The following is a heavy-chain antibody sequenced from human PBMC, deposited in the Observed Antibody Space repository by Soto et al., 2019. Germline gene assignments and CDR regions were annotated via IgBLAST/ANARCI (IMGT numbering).Heavy chain of an antibody. V-gene: IGHV1-2*02. D-gene: IGHD1-7*01. CDR3: ARELELQGDYYYYYGMDV. CDR1: GYTFTGYY. CDR2: INPNSGGT. J-gene: IGHJ6*02. Sequence: GASVKVSCKASGYTFTGYYVHWVRQAPGQGLEWMGWINPNSGGTNYARKFQGRVTMTRDTSISTAYMELSRLRSDDTAVYYCARELELQGDYYYYYGMDVWGQGTTVTVSS.